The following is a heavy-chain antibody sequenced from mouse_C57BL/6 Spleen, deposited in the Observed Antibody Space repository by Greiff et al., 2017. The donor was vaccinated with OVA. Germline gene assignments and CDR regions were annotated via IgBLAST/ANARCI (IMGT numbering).Heavy chain of an antibody. CDR3: ARGRVTGGDWYFDV. J-gene: IGHJ1*03. CDR1: GFNIKDYY. V-gene: IGHV14-2*01. D-gene: IGHD2-1*01. CDR2: IDPEDGET. Sequence: VQLQQSGAELVKPGASVKLSCTASGFNIKDYYMHWVKQRTEQGLEWIGRIDPEDGETKYAPKFQGKATITADTSSNTAYLQLSSLTSEDTAVYYCARGRVTGGDWYFDVWGTGTTVTVSS.